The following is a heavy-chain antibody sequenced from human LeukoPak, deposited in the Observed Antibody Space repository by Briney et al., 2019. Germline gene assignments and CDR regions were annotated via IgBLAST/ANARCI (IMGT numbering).Heavy chain of an antibody. V-gene: IGHV4-30-4*01. D-gene: IGHD5-12*01. CDR2: IYYSGNA. CDR3: ARGLSGHDYDDY. Sequence: SETLSLTCTVSGGSISSGGYYWSWIRQPPGKGLEWIGYIYYSGNAYYNPSLKSRVTISVDMSKNQISLKLSSVTAADTAVYYCARGLSGHDYDDYWGQGTLVTVSS. J-gene: IGHJ4*02. CDR1: GGSISSGGYY.